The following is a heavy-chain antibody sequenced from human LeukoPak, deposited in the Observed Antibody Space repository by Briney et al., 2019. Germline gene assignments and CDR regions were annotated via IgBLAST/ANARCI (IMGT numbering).Heavy chain of an antibody. D-gene: IGHD2-8*01. V-gene: IGHV4-39*01. CDR2: IYYTGTT. Sequence: SQTLSLTCTVSGGSISSGGYYWGWIRQSPEKGLEWVGSIYYTGTTLYNPSLEGRVIISGDTSKSQFSLRLTSVTVADTALYYCARMYGVFDYWGQGILVTVSS. CDR1: GGSISSGGYY. J-gene: IGHJ4*02. CDR3: ARMYGVFDY.